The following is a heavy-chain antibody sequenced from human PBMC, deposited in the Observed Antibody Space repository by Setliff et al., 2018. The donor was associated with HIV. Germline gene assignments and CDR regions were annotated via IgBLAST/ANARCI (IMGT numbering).Heavy chain of an antibody. CDR1: GASIRGHY. V-gene: IGHV4-59*11. D-gene: IGHD3-10*01. CDR2: IYYSGNT. Sequence: SETLSLTCSVSGASIRGHYWSWIRQSPGKGLEWIGNIYYSGNTNYNSSLRSRVTISVDTSKNQFSLKLSSVTAADTAVYYCARARGLLPYYYLDVWGKGTTVTVSS. CDR3: ARARGLLPYYYLDV. J-gene: IGHJ6*03.